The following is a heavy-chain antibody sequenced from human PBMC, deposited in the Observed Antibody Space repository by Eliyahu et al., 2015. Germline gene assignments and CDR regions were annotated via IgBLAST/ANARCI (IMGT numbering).Heavy chain of an antibody. V-gene: IGHV3-23*01. Sequence: EVQLLESGGGLVQPGGSXRXSCXASGFTFSTYAMTWVRQAPGKGLDWVSLISGSGGSTYYADSVKGRFTISRDNSKNTLYLQMNSLRAEDTAIYYCAKDERFCDSDCRIYWGQGILVTVSS. J-gene: IGHJ4*02. CDR1: GFTFSTYA. D-gene: IGHD2-21*02. CDR2: ISGSGGST. CDR3: AKDERFCDSDCRIY.